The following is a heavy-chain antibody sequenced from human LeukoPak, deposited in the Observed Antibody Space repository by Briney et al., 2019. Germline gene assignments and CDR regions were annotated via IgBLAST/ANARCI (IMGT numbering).Heavy chain of an antibody. CDR2: IRYDGSNK. Sequence: GGSLRLSCAASGFTFSSYGMHWVRQAPGKGLEWVAFIRYDGSNKYYADSVKGRFTISRDNSKNTLYLQMNSLRAEDTAVYYCAKDPVAARTGFFDYWGQGTLVTVSS. V-gene: IGHV3-30*02. J-gene: IGHJ4*02. CDR1: GFTFSSYG. D-gene: IGHD6-6*01. CDR3: AKDPVAARTGFFDY.